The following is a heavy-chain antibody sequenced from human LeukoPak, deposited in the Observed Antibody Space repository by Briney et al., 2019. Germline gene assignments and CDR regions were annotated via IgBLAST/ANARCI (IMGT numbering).Heavy chain of an antibody. Sequence: ETLSLTCTVSGGSITNYYWTWIRQPPGKGLEWIGYIHYSGSTNYNPSLKSRVTISVDTSKNQFSLKLSSVTAADTAVYYCARASITYYYYYYMGVWGKGTTVTVSS. J-gene: IGHJ6*03. CDR3: ARASITYYYYYYMGV. CDR2: IHYSGST. D-gene: IGHD1-14*01. V-gene: IGHV4-59*01. CDR1: GGSITNYY.